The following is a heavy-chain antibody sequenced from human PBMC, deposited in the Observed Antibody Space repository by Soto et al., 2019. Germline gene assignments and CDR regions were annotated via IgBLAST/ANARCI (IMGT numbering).Heavy chain of an antibody. J-gene: IGHJ6*02. D-gene: IGHD2-2*01. CDR3: ARLLPDIVVVPAAIIDYYYGMDV. Sequence: GESLKISCTGSGYSFTSYWISWVRQMPGKGLEWMGRIDPSDSYTNYSPSFQGHVTISADKSISTAYLQWSSLKASDTAMYYCARLLPDIVVVPAAIIDYYYGMDVWGQGTTVTVSS. V-gene: IGHV5-10-1*01. CDR2: IDPSDSYT. CDR1: GYSFTSYW.